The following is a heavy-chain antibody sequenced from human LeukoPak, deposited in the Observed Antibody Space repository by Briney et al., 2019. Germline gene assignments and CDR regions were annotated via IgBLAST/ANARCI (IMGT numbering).Heavy chain of an antibody. CDR1: GFTFRSYW. Sequence: TGGSLRLSCAASGFTFRSYWMDWVRQAPGKGLVWVSRINGDGSSTSYEDSVKGRFTMSRDNAKNTLYLQMRSMRAKDTAVYYCARDTRYGDGYKYWGQGTLVTVSS. D-gene: IGHD5-24*01. J-gene: IGHJ4*02. V-gene: IGHV3-74*01. CDR2: INGDGSST. CDR3: ARDTRYGDGYKY.